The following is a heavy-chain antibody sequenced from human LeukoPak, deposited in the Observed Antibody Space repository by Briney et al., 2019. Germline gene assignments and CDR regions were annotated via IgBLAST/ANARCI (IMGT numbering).Heavy chain of an antibody. Sequence: GGSLRLSCAASGFTFSSYGMHWVRQAPGKGLEWVAVISYDGSNKYYADSVKGRFTISRDNSKNTLYLQMNSLRAEDTAVYYCARDLQIYCSSTSCCPFDYWGQGTLVTVSP. V-gene: IGHV3-30*03. D-gene: IGHD2-2*01. J-gene: IGHJ4*02. CDR3: ARDLQIYCSSTSCCPFDY. CDR1: GFTFSSYG. CDR2: ISYDGSNK.